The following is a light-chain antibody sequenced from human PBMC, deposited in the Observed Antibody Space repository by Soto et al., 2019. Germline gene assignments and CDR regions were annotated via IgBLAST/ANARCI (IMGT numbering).Light chain of an antibody. V-gene: IGLV2-14*01. J-gene: IGLJ1*01. CDR1: SSEVAGYNY. CDR3: SSYSSSSTLV. Sequence: QSALPQPASVAGAPGQSITIACSGTSSEVAGYNYVSWFQQHPGKAPKLLMYEVSNRPSGVYNRFSASKAGNTASLTISGLQAEDEATYDCSSYSSSSTLVFATGTKLTVL. CDR2: EVS.